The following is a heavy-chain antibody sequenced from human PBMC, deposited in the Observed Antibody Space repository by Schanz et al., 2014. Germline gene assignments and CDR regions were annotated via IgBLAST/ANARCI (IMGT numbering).Heavy chain of an antibody. D-gene: IGHD3-10*01. CDR2: ISVYHGHT. CDR3: VRDAGWAFGDYHDMDV. J-gene: IGHJ6*02. V-gene: IGHV1-18*01. Sequence: QGQLVQSGAEVKKPGASVKVSCKASGYTFTSYGITWVRQAPGQGLEWMGWISVYHGHTNYAEKGHGRVTMTTDTSTSTAYMELRSLISDDTAVYYCVRDAGWAFGDYHDMDVWGQGTSVTVSS. CDR1: GYTFTSYG.